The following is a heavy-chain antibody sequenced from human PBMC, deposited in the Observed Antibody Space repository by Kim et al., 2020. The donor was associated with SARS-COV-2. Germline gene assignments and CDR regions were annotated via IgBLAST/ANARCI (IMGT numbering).Heavy chain of an antibody. Sequence: SETLSLTCTVSGGSINNYYWSGILQPPGKGLEWIGYIYDSGSTNYNPSLKSRVTMSVDTSKNQFSLKLNSVTAADTAVYYCARATTVTAFFDYWGQGTLV. CDR3: ARATTVTAFFDY. D-gene: IGHD4-17*01. J-gene: IGHJ4*02. V-gene: IGHV4-59*01. CDR2: IYDSGST. CDR1: GGSINNYY.